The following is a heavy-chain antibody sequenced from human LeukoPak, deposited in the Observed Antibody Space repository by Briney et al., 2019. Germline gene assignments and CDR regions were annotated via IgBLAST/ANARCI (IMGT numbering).Heavy chain of an antibody. Sequence: PGGSLRLSCAASGFTFSSYGMHWVRQAPGKGLEWVAFIRYDGSNKYYADSVKGRFTISRDNSKNTLYLQMNSLRAEDTAVYYCAKSIFGVMIVVVISFDYWGQGTLVTVSS. D-gene: IGHD3-22*01. CDR1: GFTFSSYG. V-gene: IGHV3-30*02. J-gene: IGHJ4*02. CDR3: AKSIFGVMIVVVISFDY. CDR2: IRYDGSNK.